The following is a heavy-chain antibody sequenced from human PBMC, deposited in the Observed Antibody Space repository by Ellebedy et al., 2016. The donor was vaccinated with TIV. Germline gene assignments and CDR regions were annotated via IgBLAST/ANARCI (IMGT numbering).Heavy chain of an antibody. CDR2: INSDGSST. CDR1: GFSFSNYG. Sequence: GGSLRLXCEASGFSFSNYGMTWVRQAPGKGLVWVSRINSDGSSTSYADSVKGRFTISRDNAKNTLYLQMNSLRAEDTAVYYCARRGYSYGYFYYGMDVWGQGTTVTVSS. J-gene: IGHJ6*02. D-gene: IGHD5-18*01. V-gene: IGHV3-74*01. CDR3: ARRGYSYGYFYYGMDV.